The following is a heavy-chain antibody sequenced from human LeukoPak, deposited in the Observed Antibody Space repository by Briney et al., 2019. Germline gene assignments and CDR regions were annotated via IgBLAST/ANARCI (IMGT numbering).Heavy chain of an antibody. J-gene: IGHJ6*02. V-gene: IGHV4-39*07. CDR2: IYYSGTT. D-gene: IGHD2-2*01. CDR3: AAFVVPAATTPTQHYYYGMDV. CDR1: GDSISGSSYF. Sequence: ESSETLSLTCTVSGDSISGSSYFWGWIRQPPGKGLEYIGSIYYSGTTYYNPSLRSRVTVSIDTSKNQFSLKVSSVTAADTAVYYCAAFVVPAATTPTQHYYYGMDVWGQGTTVTVSS.